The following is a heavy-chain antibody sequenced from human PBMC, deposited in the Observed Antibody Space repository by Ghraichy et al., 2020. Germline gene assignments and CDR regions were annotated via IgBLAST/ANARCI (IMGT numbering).Heavy chain of an antibody. V-gene: IGHV4-30-2*01. CDR1: GGSISSGGYS. D-gene: IGHD3-22*01. CDR2: IYHSGST. CDR3: ASVYSSCYGNSNWDYFDY. J-gene: IGHJ4*02. Sequence: SETLSLTCAVSGGSISSGGYSWSWIRQPPGKGLEWIGYIYHSGSTYYNPSLKSRVTISVDRSKNQFSLKLSSVTAADTAVYYCASVYSSCYGNSNWDYFDYWGQGTLVTVSS.